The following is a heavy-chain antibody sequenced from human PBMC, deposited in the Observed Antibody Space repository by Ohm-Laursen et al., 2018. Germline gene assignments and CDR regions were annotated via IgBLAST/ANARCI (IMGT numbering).Heavy chain of an antibody. D-gene: IGHD3-10*01. V-gene: IGHV4-39*07. CDR3: AGGFGFGELSY. CDR1: GGSISSSSYY. J-gene: IGHJ4*02. CDR2: IYYRGST. Sequence: SDTLSLTCTVSGGSISSSSYYWGWIRQPPGKGLEWIGSIYYRGSTYYNPSLKSRVTISVDTSKNQFSLKLSSVTAADTAVYYCAGGFGFGELSYWGQGTLVTVSS.